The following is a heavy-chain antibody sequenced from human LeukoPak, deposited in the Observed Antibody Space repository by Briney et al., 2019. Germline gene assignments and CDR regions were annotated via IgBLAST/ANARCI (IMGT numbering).Heavy chain of an antibody. CDR1: GYTFTSYD. V-gene: IGHV1-8*01. CDR3: ARGENWGAPYYYYYMDV. J-gene: IGHJ6*03. Sequence: ASVKVSCKASGYTFTSYDINWVRQATGQGLEWVGCMNPNSGNTGYAQKFQGRVTMTRNTSISTAYMELSSLRSEDTAVYYCARGENWGAPYYYYYMDVRGKGTTVTVSS. CDR2: MNPNSGNT. D-gene: IGHD7-27*01.